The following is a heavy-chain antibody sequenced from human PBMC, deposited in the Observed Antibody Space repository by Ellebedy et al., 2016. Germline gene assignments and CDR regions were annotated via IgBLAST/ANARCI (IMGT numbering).Heavy chain of an antibody. Sequence: SETLSLXXTVSGGSISSSSYYWGWIRQPPGKGLEWIGSIYYSGSTYYNPSLKSRVTISVDTSKNQFSLKLSSVTAADTAVYYCARVSDSSEGVGFDYWGQGTLVTVSS. V-gene: IGHV4-39*07. J-gene: IGHJ4*02. CDR2: IYYSGST. D-gene: IGHD3-22*01. CDR3: ARVSDSSEGVGFDY. CDR1: GGSISSSSYY.